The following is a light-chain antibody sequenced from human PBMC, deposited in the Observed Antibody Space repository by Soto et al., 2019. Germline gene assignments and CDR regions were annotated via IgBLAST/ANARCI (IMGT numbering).Light chain of an antibody. J-gene: IGKJ4*01. CDR3: QQYDNLPFT. CDR1: QDTSNY. Sequence: DIQMIQSPSSLSASVGDRVTITCQASQDTSNYLNWYQQKPGKAPKLLIYDASNLETGVPSRFSGSGSGTDFTFTISSLQPEDIATYYCQQYDNLPFTFGGGTKVEIK. V-gene: IGKV1-33*01. CDR2: DAS.